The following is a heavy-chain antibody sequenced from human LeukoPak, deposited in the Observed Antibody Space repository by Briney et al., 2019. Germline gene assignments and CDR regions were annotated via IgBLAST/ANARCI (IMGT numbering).Heavy chain of an antibody. CDR1: GFTFSRYS. J-gene: IGHJ6*04. D-gene: IGHD4-17*01. Sequence: GSLRLSCAASGFTFSRYSMNWVRPPPGKGLEWVGYIYYSGSTNYNPSLKSRVTISIDTSKNQFSLKLTSVTAADTAVYYCARDGQDYGDYDYYYGMDGWGKGTTVTDCS. CDR2: IYYSGST. CDR3: ARDGQDYGDYDYYYGMDG. V-gene: IGHV4-59*01.